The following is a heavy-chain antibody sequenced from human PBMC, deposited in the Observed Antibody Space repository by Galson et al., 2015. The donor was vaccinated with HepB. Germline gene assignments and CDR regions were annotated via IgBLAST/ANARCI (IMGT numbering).Heavy chain of an antibody. Sequence: ETLSLTCAVYGGSFSGYYWSWIRQPPGKGLEWIGEINHSGSTNYNPSLKSRVTISVDTSKNQFSLKLSSVTAADTAVYYCARGRGFDWLLMAGGWFDPWGQGTLVTVSS. CDR1: GGSFSGYY. CDR3: ARGRGFDWLLMAGGWFDP. V-gene: IGHV4-34*01. CDR2: INHSGST. D-gene: IGHD3-9*01. J-gene: IGHJ5*02.